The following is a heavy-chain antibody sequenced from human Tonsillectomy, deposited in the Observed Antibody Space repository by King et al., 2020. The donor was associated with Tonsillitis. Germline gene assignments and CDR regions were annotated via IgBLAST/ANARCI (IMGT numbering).Heavy chain of an antibody. CDR2: NYYSGST. Sequence: MQLQESGPGLVKPSETLSLTCTVSGGSISSYYWSWIRQPPGKGLEWIGYNYYSGSTNYNPSLKSRVTISVDTSKNQFSLKLSSVTAADTAVYYCAREDNYYFDYWGQGTLVTVSS. J-gene: IGHJ4*02. CDR1: GGSISSYY. CDR3: AREDNYYFDY. D-gene: IGHD1-1*01. V-gene: IGHV4-59*01.